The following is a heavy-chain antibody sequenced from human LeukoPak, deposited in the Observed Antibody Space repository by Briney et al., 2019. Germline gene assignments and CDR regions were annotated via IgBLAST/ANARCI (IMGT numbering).Heavy chain of an antibody. J-gene: IGHJ4*02. CDR3: ARSSAVAAPYYFDY. CDR2: INPNSGGT. Sequence: GASVKVSCKASGYTFTGYYMHWVRQAPGQGLEWMGWINPNSGGTNYAQKFQGRVTMTRDTSISTAYMELSRLRSDDTAVYYCARSSAVAAPYYFDYWGQGTLVTVSS. V-gene: IGHV1-2*02. D-gene: IGHD6-19*01. CDR1: GYTFTGYY.